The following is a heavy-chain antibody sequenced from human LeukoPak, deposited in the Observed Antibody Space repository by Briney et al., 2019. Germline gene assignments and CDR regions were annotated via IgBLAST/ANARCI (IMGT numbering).Heavy chain of an antibody. D-gene: IGHD5-18*01. J-gene: IGHJ6*02. CDR3: ARERGYSYGYVDYYGMDV. CDR1: GYTXTSYG. CDR2: ISAYNGNT. V-gene: IGHV1-18*01. Sequence: ASVKVSCKASGYTXTSYGISWVRQAPGQGLEWMGWISAYNGNTNYAQKLQGRVTMTTDTSTSTAYMELRSLRSDDTAVYYCARERGYSYGYVDYYGMDVWGQGTTVTVSS.